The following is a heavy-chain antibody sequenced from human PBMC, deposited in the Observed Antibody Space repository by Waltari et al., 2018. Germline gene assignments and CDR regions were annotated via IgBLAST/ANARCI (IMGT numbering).Heavy chain of an antibody. V-gene: IGHV1-69*04. Sequence: QVQLVQSGAEVKKPGSSVKVSCKASGGTFSSYAISWVRQAPGQGLEWMGGIIPILGIANYAQKFQGRVTITADESTSTAYMELSSLRSEDTAVYYCARGYYYGSSGYRDYYYYYMDVWGKGTTVTVSS. CDR2: IIPILGIA. CDR3: ARGYYYGSSGYRDYYYYYMDV. J-gene: IGHJ6*03. D-gene: IGHD3-22*01. CDR1: GGTFSSYA.